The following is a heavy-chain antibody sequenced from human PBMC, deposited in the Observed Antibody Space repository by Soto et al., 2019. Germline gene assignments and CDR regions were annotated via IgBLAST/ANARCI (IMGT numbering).Heavy chain of an antibody. CDR2: LSANGITT. CDR1: GFTFSNFG. D-gene: IGHD3-10*01. J-gene: IGHJ4*02. Sequence: PGGSLRLSCAASGFTFSNFGMSWVRQAPGKGPEWVSSLSANGITTNYADSVKGRFTISRDTSKNTLYLQMDSLRADDTALFYCATWKVVSMIRGVPTSGRYWGQGTLVTVSS. CDR3: ATWKVVSMIRGVPTSGRY. V-gene: IGHV3-23*01.